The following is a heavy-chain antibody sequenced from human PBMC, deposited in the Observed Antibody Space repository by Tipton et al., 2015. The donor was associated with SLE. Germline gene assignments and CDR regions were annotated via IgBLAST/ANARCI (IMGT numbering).Heavy chain of an antibody. J-gene: IGHJ4*02. CDR2: IERTGST. Sequence: TLSLTCTVSGGSISSGYWWSWVRQSPGKGLEWIGEIERTGSTNYNPSLKSRVTISVDKSKNQFSLNLNSVTAADTAVYYCGRNGDYGLDHWGRGTLVTISS. CDR1: GGSISSGYW. V-gene: IGHV4-4*02. D-gene: IGHD4-17*01. CDR3: GRNGDYGLDH.